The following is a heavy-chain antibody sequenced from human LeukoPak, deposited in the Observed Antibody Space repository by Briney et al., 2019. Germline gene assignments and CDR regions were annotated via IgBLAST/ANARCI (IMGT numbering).Heavy chain of an antibody. J-gene: IGHJ4*02. CDR2: IYSSGST. V-gene: IGHV4-61*02. CDR3: ARDRDWLYYFDY. CDR1: GGPISSGNYY. Sequence: SETLSLTCTVSGGPISSGNYYWSWIRQPAGMGLEWIGRIYSSGSTNYNPSLKSRVIVSVDTSKNQFSLKLSSVTAADTAVYYCARDRDWLYYFDYWSQGTLVTVSS. D-gene: IGHD3-9*01.